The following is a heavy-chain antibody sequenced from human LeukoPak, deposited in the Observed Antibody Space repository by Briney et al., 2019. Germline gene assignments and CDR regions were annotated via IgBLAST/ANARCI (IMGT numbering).Heavy chain of an antibody. CDR3: ARDPYSNYFDY. J-gene: IGHJ4*02. CDR1: GYTFTGYY. Sequence: APVKVSCKSSGYTFTGYYMHWVRQAPGQGLEWMGWINPNTGGINYAQKFQGRVTMTRDTSISAAYMELSRLRSDDTAVYYCARDPYSNYFDYWGQGTLVTVSS. V-gene: IGHV1-2*02. CDR2: INPNTGGI. D-gene: IGHD5-18*01.